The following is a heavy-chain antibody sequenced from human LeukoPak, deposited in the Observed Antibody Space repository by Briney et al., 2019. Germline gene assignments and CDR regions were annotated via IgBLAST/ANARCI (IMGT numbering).Heavy chain of an antibody. CDR1: GFTFSSYA. CDR2: ISGSGGST. V-gene: IGHV3-23*01. D-gene: IGHD6-19*01. CDR3: AKHRRLIEVAIDWFDN. Sequence: PGGSLRLSCAASGFTFSSYAMSWVRQAPGEGLEWVSAISGSGGSTHYADSVRGRFTISRDNSKNTVYLQMNSLRAEDTAVYYCAKHRRLIEVAIDWFDNWGQGTLVTASS. J-gene: IGHJ4*02.